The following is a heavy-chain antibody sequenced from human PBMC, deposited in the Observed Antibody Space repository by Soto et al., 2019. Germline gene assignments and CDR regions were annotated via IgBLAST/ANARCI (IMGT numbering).Heavy chain of an antibody. CDR2: IYYSGST. V-gene: IGHV4-30-4*01. D-gene: IGHD2-2*01. CDR3: ARVPRFCSSTSCYPNWFDP. Sequence: SETLSLTCTVSGGSISSGDYYWSWIRQPRGKGREWIGYIYYSGSTYYNPSLKSRFTMSVGTSKNQFSLKLSSVTAADTAVYYCARVPRFCSSTSCYPNWFDPWGQGTLVTVSS. CDR1: GGSISSGDYY. J-gene: IGHJ5*02.